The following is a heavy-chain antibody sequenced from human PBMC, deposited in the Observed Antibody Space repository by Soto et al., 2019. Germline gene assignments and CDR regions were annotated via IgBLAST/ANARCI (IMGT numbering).Heavy chain of an antibody. CDR3: ARDCGKGYGMDV. Sequence: PGGSLRLSCAASGFTFTNYNINWVRQAPGKGLEWVSYISSRSTTIYYADSVKGRFTISRDNARSSLYLQMNSLRDEDTAVYYCARDCGKGYGMDVWGQGTTVTVSS. CDR1: GFTFTNYN. J-gene: IGHJ6*02. V-gene: IGHV3-48*02. CDR2: ISSRSTTI.